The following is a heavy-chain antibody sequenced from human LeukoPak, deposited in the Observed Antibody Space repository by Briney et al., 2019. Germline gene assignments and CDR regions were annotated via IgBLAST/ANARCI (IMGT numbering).Heavy chain of an antibody. J-gene: IGHJ5*02. CDR1: GGSFIGYY. V-gene: IGHV4-34*01. Sequence: KPSETLSLTCAVYGGSFIGYYWSWIRQPPGKGLEWIGEINHSGSTNYNPSLKSRVTISVDTSKNQFSLKLSSVTAADTAVYYCARGGYSGYDFWFDPWGQGTLVTVSS. D-gene: IGHD5-12*01. CDR2: INHSGST. CDR3: ARGGYSGYDFWFDP.